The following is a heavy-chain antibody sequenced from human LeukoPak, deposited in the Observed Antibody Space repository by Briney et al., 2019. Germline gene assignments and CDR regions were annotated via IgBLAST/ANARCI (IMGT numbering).Heavy chain of an antibody. J-gene: IGHJ6*03. Sequence: SETLSLTCTVSGGSISSYYWSWIRQPPGKGLEWIGYIYYGGSTNYNPSLKSRVTISVDTSKNQFSLKLSSVTAADTAVYYCARTYYDFWSPPNYYMDVWGKGTTVTVSS. V-gene: IGHV4-59*08. CDR1: GGSISSYY. CDR3: ARTYYDFWSPPNYYMDV. CDR2: IYYGGST. D-gene: IGHD3-3*01.